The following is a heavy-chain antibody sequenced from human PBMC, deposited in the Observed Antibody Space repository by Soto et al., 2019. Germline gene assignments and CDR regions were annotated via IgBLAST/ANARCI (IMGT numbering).Heavy chain of an antibody. J-gene: IGHJ4*02. D-gene: IGHD3-22*01. V-gene: IGHV3-23*01. CDR3: SKYYYDSSATGGFDY. CDR1: GFTFSSYA. CDR2: ISGSGGST. Sequence: GGSLRLSCAASGFTFSSYAMSWVRQAPGKGLEWVSAISGSGGSTYYADSVKGRFTISRDNSKNTLYLQMNSLRAEDTAVYYFSKYYYDSSATGGFDYWGQGPLVTVSS.